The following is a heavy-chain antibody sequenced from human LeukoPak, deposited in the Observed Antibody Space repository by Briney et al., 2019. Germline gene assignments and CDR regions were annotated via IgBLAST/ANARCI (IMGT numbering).Heavy chain of an antibody. CDR3: ARGPYPGYCSGGSCYVVWDY. D-gene: IGHD2-15*01. CDR1: GFTFSSYE. CDR2: ISSSGSTI. Sequence: GGSLRLSCAASGFTFSSYEMNWVRQAPGKGLEWVSYISSSGSTIYYADSVKGRFTISRDNAKNSLYLQMNRLRAEDTAVYYCARGPYPGYCSGGSCYVVWDYWGQGTLVTVSS. J-gene: IGHJ4*02. V-gene: IGHV3-48*03.